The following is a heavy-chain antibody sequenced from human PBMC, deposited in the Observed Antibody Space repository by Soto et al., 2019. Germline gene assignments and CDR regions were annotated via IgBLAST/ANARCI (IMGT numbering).Heavy chain of an antibody. V-gene: IGHV3-23*01. D-gene: IGHD6-19*01. CDR2: ISGSGGST. CDR1: GFTFSSYA. CDR3: AKDKLGTVDGTWWYFDL. J-gene: IGHJ2*01. Sequence: EVQLLESGGGLVQPGGSLRLSCAASGFTFSSYAMSWVRQAPGKGLEWVSAISGSGGSTYYADSVKGRFTISRDNSMNTLYLQMNSLRAEDTAVYYCAKDKLGTVDGTWWYFDLWGRGTLVTVSS.